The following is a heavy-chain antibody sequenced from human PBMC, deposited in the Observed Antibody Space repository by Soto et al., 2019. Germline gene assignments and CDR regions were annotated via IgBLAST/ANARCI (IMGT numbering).Heavy chain of an antibody. J-gene: IGHJ6*02. CDR1: GASINSANW. CDR2: IYHIGST. V-gene: IGHV4-4*02. CDR3: AKRYDFWSGRWYGLGV. D-gene: IGHD3-3*01. Sequence: SETLSLTCSASGASINSANWWVWVRQPTGKGLEWIGEIYHIGSTTYNPSLKSRATISVDKSKNQFSLIVTSVTAADTAVYYCAKRYDFWSGRWYGLGVWGQGTTVTVSS.